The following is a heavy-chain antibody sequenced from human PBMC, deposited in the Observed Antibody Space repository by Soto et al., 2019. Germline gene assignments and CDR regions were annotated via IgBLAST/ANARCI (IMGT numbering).Heavy chain of an antibody. V-gene: IGHV4-39*01. CDR2: IYYSRTT. D-gene: IGHD2-21*01. J-gene: IGHJ4*02. CDR3: AGDREIDNITNFDY. CDR1: CGSISSSSYY. Sequence: QLQLQESGPGLVKPSETLSLTCTVSCGSISSSSYYWGWIRQPPGKLLEWIGSIYYSRTTYYNPSLKSRVTISVATAKTPCSLELSSVTAADPAVYYCAGDREIDNITNFDYWGQGTLVTVCS.